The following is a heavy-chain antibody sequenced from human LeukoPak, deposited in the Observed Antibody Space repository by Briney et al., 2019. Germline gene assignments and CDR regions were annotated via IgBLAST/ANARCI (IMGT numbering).Heavy chain of an antibody. Sequence: PSETLSLTCTVSGGSIRTGGSYWAWIRQAPGKGLEWIGSIYVDGNTHYRSSFSSRVTISIDTSGNQFSLMLTSVTAANTAVFNTARLFTSSWEYCSGMGVWGQGNTMTVSS. CDR2: IYVDGNT. V-gene: IGHV4-39*01. D-gene: IGHD6-13*01. CDR1: GGSIRTGGSY. CDR3: ARLFTSSWEYCSGMGV. J-gene: IGHJ6*02.